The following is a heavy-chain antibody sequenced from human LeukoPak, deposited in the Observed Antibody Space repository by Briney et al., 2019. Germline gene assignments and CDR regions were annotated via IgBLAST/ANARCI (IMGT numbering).Heavy chain of an antibody. CDR3: AEGPIMITFGGVIGD. CDR2: ISGSGGST. V-gene: IGHV3-23*01. Sequence: GGSLRLSCAASGFTFSSYAMSWVRQAPGKGLEWVSAISGSGGSTYYADSVKGRFTISRDNSKNTLYLQMNSLRAEDTAVYYCAEGPIMITFGGVIGDWGQGTLVTVSS. D-gene: IGHD3-16*02. CDR1: GFTFSSYA. J-gene: IGHJ4*02.